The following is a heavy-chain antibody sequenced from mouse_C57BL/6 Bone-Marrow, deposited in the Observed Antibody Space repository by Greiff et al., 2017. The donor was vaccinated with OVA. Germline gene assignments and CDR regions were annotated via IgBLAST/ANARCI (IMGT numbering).Heavy chain of an antibody. CDR2: IYPGSGST. V-gene: IGHV1-55*01. CDR3: ARALYDGGVGAMGY. Sequence: VQLQQPGAELVKPGASVKMSCKASGYTFTSYWITWVKQRPGQGLEWIGDIYPGSGSTNYNEKFKSKATLTVDTSSSTAYMQLSRLTSEDSAVDDCARALYDGGVGAMGYWGQGTSVTVSA. D-gene: IGHD1-1*01. CDR1: GYTFTSYW. J-gene: IGHJ4*01.